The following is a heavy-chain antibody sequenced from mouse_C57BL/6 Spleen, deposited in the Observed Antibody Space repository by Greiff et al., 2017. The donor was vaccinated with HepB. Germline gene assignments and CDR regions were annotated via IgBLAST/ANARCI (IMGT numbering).Heavy chain of an antibody. CDR3: TTGGTSYAMDY. D-gene: IGHD3-3*01. V-gene: IGHV14-1*01. Sequence: EVQLQQSGAELVRPGASVKLSCKASGFNIKDYYMHWVKQRPEQGLEWIGRIDPEDGDTEYAPKFQGKATMTAETSSNTAYLQHSSLTSEDTDFYYCTTGGTSYAMDYWGQGTSVTVSS. CDR1: GFNIKDYY. J-gene: IGHJ4*01. CDR2: IDPEDGDT.